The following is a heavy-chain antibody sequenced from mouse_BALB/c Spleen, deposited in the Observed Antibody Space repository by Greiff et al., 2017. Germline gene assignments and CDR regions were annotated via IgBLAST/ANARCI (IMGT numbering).Heavy chain of an antibody. CDR1: GFTFSSYT. D-gene: IGHD1-1*01. CDR3: ARSNYYGSSRGMDY. J-gene: IGHJ4*01. CDR2: ISSGGGNT. V-gene: IGHV5-9*03. Sequence: EVKLMESGGGLVKPGGSLKLSCAASGFTFSSYTMSWVRQTPEKRLEWVATISSGGGNTYYPDSVKGRFTISRDNAKNNLYLQMSSLRSEDTALYYCARSNYYGSSRGMDYWGQGTSVTVSS.